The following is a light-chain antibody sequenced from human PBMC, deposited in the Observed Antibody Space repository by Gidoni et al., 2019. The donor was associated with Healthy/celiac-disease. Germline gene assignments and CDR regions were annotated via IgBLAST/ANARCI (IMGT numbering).Light chain of an antibody. V-gene: IGKV1-39*01. Sequence: DIQMTQSPSSLSASVGDRVTITCRPSQSITSYLNWYQQKPGKAPKLLIYAASSLQSWVPARFSGSGSGTDVTLTISSMQSEDFANDDSQQSYSNPTGWYTFGQGTKLDIK. CDR3: QQSYSNPTGWYT. CDR1: QSITSY. CDR2: AAS. J-gene: IGKJ2*01.